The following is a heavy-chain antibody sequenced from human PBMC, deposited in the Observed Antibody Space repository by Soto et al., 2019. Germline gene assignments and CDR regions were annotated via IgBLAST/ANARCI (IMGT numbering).Heavy chain of an antibody. Sequence: PGESLKISCQGSGYIFSTYWITWVRQMPGKDLEWMGTIDPSDSHANYSPSFQGQVTISADKSISTAFLQWSSLEASDTAIYYCARPDLGKGNAFDIWGQGTTVTVSS. CDR2: IDPSDSHA. D-gene: IGHD7-27*01. J-gene: IGHJ3*02. CDR3: ARPDLGKGNAFDI. CDR1: GYIFSTYW. V-gene: IGHV5-10-1*04.